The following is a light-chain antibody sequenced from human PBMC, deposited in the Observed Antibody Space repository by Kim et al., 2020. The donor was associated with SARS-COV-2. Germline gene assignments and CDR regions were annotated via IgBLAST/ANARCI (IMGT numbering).Light chain of an antibody. V-gene: IGKV1-27*01. CDR1: QSISNY. J-gene: IGKJ4*01. Sequence: STGGERITITCLASQSISNYLVWYQQKPRDVPKLLNYAASTLQAGVPTRFSGSSAGTDFTITSCMQQAEDVTTYYRQNYSCAPLTFGGGTKVKI. CDR2: AAS. CDR3: QNYSCAPLT.